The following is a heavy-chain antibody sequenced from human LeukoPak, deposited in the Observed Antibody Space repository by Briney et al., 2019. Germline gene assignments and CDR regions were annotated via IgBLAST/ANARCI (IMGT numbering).Heavy chain of an antibody. D-gene: IGHD6-19*01. CDR3: ARERLAVVGTRNLDV. J-gene: IGHJ6*02. Sequence: PGGSLRLSYAASGFSFSSYWMSWVRQAPGKGLEWVANIKQDGSEKYYVDSVKGRFTISRDNAKNSLYLQMNSLRAEDTAVYYCARERLAVVGTRNLDVWGQGTTVTVSS. V-gene: IGHV3-7*03. CDR1: GFSFSSYW. CDR2: IKQDGSEK.